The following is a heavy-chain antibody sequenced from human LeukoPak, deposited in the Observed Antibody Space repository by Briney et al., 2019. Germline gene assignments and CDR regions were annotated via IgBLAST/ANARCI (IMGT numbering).Heavy chain of an antibody. D-gene: IGHD4-17*01. J-gene: IGHJ4*02. CDR1: GYTFTGYY. Sequence: EASVKVSCKASGYTFTGYYMHWVRQAPGQGLEWMGWINPNSGGTNYAQKFQGRVTMTRDTSISTAYMELSRLRSDDTAVYYCARDPRGTTVIFDYWGQGTPVTVSS. CDR3: ARDPRGTTVIFDY. CDR2: INPNSGGT. V-gene: IGHV1-2*02.